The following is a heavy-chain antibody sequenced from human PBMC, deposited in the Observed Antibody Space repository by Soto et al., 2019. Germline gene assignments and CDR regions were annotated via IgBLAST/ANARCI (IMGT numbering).Heavy chain of an antibody. CDR3: ARSIAVAGTGKFDY. D-gene: IGHD6-19*01. V-gene: IGHV3-33*01. J-gene: IGHJ4*02. Sequence: GGSLRLSCAASGFTFSSYGMHWVRQAPGKGLEWVAVIWYDGSNKYYADSVKGRFTISRDNSKNTLYLQMNSLRAEDTAVYYCARSIAVAGTGKFDYWGQGTLATVSS. CDR1: GFTFSSYG. CDR2: IWYDGSNK.